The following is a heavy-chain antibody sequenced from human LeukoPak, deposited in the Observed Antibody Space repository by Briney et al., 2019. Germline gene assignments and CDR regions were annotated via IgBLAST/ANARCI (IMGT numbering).Heavy chain of an antibody. CDR1: GFTFSSYE. Sequence: GGSLRLSCAASGFTFSSYEVNWVRQAPGKGLEWVSYIDSSGRTIHYADSVKGRFTISRENAKNSLYLQMNRLRAEHTADYYCARGVGRASYYYYMDVWGKGTTVTVSS. V-gene: IGHV3-48*03. J-gene: IGHJ6*03. D-gene: IGHD3-10*01. CDR3: ARGVGRASYYYYMDV. CDR2: IDSSGRTI.